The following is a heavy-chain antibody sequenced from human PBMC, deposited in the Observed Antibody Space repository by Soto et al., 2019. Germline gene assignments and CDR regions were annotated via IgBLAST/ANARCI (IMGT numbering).Heavy chain of an antibody. Sequence: SQTRSLTCTVSASSLSSISYYWGWIRQPPGKGLEWIGSIYYSGSAYHIPSLKSRVTVSVDTSKNQFSLKVRSVTDADTAVYYCARHDGPGSDYYLDYWGQGTLVTVSS. CDR1: ASSLSSISYY. CDR2: IYYSGSA. D-gene: IGHD3-10*01. CDR3: ARHDGPGSDYYLDY. V-gene: IGHV4-39*01. J-gene: IGHJ4*02.